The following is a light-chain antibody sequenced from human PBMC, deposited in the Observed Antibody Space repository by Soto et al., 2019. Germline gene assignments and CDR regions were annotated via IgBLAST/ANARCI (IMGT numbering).Light chain of an antibody. CDR3: QQYNNWPPIT. V-gene: IGKV3-15*01. CDR2: YAS. Sequence: IMMTQSPDTLSVSPGERATLSCRASQSVSNNVALYQQKPGQAPRLLIYYASTRATGIPARFSGSGYGTEFTLTISSLQSEDFELYYCQQYNNWPPITFGQGTRLEIK. CDR1: QSVSNN. J-gene: IGKJ5*01.